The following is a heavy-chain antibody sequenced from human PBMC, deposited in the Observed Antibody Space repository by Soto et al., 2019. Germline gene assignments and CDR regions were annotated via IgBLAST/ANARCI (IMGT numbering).Heavy chain of an antibody. CDR1: GFSLSNARMG. Sequence: QVTLKESGPVLVKPTETLTLTCTVSGFSLSNARMGVSWIRQPPGKALEWLAHIVSNDEKSYSTSLKSRLTTSKDTSKSQVVLTMTTMDPVDTATYYCARKYSGSHDYWGQGTLVTVSS. D-gene: IGHD1-26*01. CDR2: IVSNDEK. J-gene: IGHJ4*02. V-gene: IGHV2-26*01. CDR3: ARKYSGSHDY.